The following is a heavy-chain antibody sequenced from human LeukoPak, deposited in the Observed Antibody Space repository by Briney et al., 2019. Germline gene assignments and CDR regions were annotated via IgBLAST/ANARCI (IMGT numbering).Heavy chain of an antibody. CDR2: IKHDGSE. D-gene: IGHD3-16*01. Sequence: GGSLRLSCATSGFTFSSIWMSWVHQAPGKGLEWVANIKHDGSETMDSVKGRFTISRDNAKNSLHLQMNSLRVEDTAVYYCAKNGGPHGMDVWGQGTTVTVSS. V-gene: IGHV3-7*02. CDR3: AKNGGPHGMDV. CDR1: GFTFSSIW. J-gene: IGHJ6*02.